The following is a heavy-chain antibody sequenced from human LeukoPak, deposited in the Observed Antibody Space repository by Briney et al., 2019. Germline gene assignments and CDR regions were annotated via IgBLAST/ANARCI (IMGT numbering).Heavy chain of an antibody. D-gene: IGHD3-10*01. CDR2: INYSGST. J-gene: IGHJ3*02. V-gene: IGHV4-59*01. CDR3: ARERVVRGVIARDDAFDI. CDR1: GGSISSYY. Sequence: PSETLSLTCTVSGGSISSYYWSWIRQPPGKGLEWIGYINYSGSTNYNPSLKSRVTISVDTSKNQFSLKLSSVTAADTAVYYCARERVVRGVIARDDAFDIWGQGTMVTVSS.